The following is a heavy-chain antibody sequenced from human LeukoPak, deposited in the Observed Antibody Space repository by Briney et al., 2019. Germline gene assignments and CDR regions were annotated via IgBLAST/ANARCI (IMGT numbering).Heavy chain of an antibody. CDR3: ASPYYDILTGYSNAFDI. V-gene: IGHV3-23*01. CDR2: ISGSGGST. J-gene: IGHJ3*02. D-gene: IGHD3-9*01. CDR1: GFTFSSYA. Sequence: GGSLRLSCAASGFTFSSYAMSWVRQAPGKGLEWVSAISGSGGSTYYADSVKGRFTISRDNSKNTLYLQMNSLSAEDTAVYYCASPYYDILTGYSNAFDIWGQGTMVTVSS.